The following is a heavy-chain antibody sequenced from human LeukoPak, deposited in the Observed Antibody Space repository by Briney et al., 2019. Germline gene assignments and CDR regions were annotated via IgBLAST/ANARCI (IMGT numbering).Heavy chain of an antibody. Sequence: SETLSLTCTVSGGSISSSSYYWGWIRQPPGKGLEWIGSIYYSGNTHYNPSLKSRVTISVDTSKNQFSLKLSSVTATDTAVYYCATIYDSSGYYSDYWGQGTLVTVSS. CDR3: ATIYDSSGYYSDY. J-gene: IGHJ4*02. D-gene: IGHD3-22*01. CDR2: IYYSGNT. V-gene: IGHV4-39*01. CDR1: GGSISSSSYY.